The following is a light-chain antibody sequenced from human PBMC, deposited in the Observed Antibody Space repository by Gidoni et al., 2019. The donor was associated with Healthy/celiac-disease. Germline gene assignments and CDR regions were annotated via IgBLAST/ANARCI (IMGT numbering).Light chain of an antibody. CDR3: QQSYSTPPWT. Sequence: DIQLTQSPSSLSASVGDRVTITCRASQSISSYLNWYQQKPGNTPKLPIYAASSLQSGVPSRFSGSGSATDVTLPISSLQPEDFATYYCQQSYSTPPWTFGQGTKVEIK. V-gene: IGKV1-39*01. J-gene: IGKJ1*01. CDR2: AAS. CDR1: QSISSY.